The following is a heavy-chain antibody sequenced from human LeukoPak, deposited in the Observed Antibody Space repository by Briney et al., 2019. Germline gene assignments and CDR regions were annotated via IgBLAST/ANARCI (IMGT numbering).Heavy chain of an antibody. V-gene: IGHV3-66*04. J-gene: IGHJ3*02. Sequence: GGSLRLSCAVSGLNFKFYAMSWVRQAPGKGLEWVSVIYSGGSTYYADSVKGRFTISRDNSKNTLYLQMNSLRAEDTAVYYCAGQYQLLPLRAFDIWGQGTMVTVSS. D-gene: IGHD2-2*01. CDR3: AGQYQLLPLRAFDI. CDR1: GLNFKFYA. CDR2: IYSGGST.